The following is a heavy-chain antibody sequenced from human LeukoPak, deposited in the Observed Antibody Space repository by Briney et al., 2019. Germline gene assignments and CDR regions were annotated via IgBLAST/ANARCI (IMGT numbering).Heavy chain of an antibody. V-gene: IGHV3-64D*09. Sequence: QPGGSLRLSCSASGFIFSPYAMHWVRQAPGEGLEYVSSISSNGGSTYYADSVKDRFTISRDNSKNTVYLQMSSLRVEDTAVYYCVKDRWVDYWGQGTLVTVSS. D-gene: IGHD4-23*01. CDR1: GFIFSPYA. J-gene: IGHJ4*02. CDR2: ISSNGGST. CDR3: VKDRWVDY.